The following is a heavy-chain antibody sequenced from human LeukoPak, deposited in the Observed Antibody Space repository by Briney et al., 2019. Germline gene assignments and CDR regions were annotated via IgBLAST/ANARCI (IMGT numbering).Heavy chain of an antibody. V-gene: IGHV1-18*01. D-gene: IGHD2-21*01. CDR3: ARVLSVDPVRIVVVPPATTSDWFAP. CDR2: INGHEGNT. Sequence: ASVKVSCKALGYTFTRYGVTWVRQAPGQGLEWMGWINGHEGNTNYAQKFQGRVTMTIDTSTSTAYMELRSLTSDDTAVYYCARVLSVDPVRIVVVPPATTSDWFAPWGQGTLVTVSS. CDR1: GYTFTRYG. J-gene: IGHJ5*02.